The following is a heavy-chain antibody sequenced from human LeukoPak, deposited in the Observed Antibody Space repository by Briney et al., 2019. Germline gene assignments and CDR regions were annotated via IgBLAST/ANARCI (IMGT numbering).Heavy chain of an antibody. CDR2: IYYTGGT. V-gene: IGHV4-59*12. CDR3: ARGRIVVANTGAFDI. J-gene: IGHJ3*02. D-gene: IGHD3-22*01. Sequence: SETLSLTCTVSGGSISSYYWSWIRQPPGKGLEWIGYIYYTGGTSYSPSLNSRATISVDTSKNQISLKLNSVTAADTAVYCARGRIVVANTGAFDIWGQGTMVPVSS. CDR1: GGSISSYY.